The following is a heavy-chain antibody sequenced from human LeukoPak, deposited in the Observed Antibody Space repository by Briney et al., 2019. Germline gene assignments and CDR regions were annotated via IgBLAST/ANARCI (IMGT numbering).Heavy chain of an antibody. CDR1: GFTFSSYA. J-gene: IGHJ1*01. V-gene: IGHV3-23*01. Sequence: GGSLRLSCAASGFTFSSYAMSWVRQAPGKGLEWVSAISGSGGSTYYADSVKGRFTISRDNSKNTLYLQMNSLRAEDTAVYYCAKDWVGYGGYPEYFQHWGQGTLVTVSS. D-gene: IGHD4-17*01. CDR2: ISGSGGST. CDR3: AKDWVGYGGYPEYFQH.